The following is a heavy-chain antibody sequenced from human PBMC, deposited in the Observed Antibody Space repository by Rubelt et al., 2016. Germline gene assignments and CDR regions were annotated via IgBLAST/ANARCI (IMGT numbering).Heavy chain of an antibody. D-gene: IGHD6-6*01. CDR2: YSGST. CDR3: AREGKGQSIAAVDY. J-gene: IGHJ4*02. Sequence: YSGSTNYNPSLKSRVTISVDTSKNQFSLKLSSVTAADTAVYYCAREGKGQSIAAVDYWGQGTLVTVSS. V-gene: IGHV4-59*01.